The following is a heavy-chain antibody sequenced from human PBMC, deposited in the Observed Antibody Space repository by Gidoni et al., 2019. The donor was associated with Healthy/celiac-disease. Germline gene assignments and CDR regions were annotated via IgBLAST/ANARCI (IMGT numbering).Heavy chain of an antibody. CDR1: GFTFSSYG. D-gene: IGHD6-19*01. J-gene: IGHJ4*02. Sequence: QVQLVESGGGVVQPGRSLRLSCAASGFTFSSYGMHWVRQAPGKGLEWVAVIWYDGSNKYYADSVKGRFTISRDNSKNTLYLQMNSLRAEDTAVYYCARDYVGAVAGLLDYWGQGTLVTVSS. V-gene: IGHV3-33*01. CDR3: ARDYVGAVAGLLDY. CDR2: IWYDGSNK.